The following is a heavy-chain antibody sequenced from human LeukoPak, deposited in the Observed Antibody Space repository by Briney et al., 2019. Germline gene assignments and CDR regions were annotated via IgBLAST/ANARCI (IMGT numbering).Heavy chain of an antibody. CDR2: MNPNSGNT. V-gene: IGHV1-8*01. D-gene: IGHD6-13*01. J-gene: IGHJ5*02. Sequence: ASVKVSCKASGYTLTSYDINWVRQATGQGLEWMGWMNPNSGNTGYAQKFQGRVTMTRNTSISTAYMELSSLRSEDTAVYYCARARWYSSSWYSRFSYNWFDPWGQGTLVTVSS. CDR1: GYTLTSYD. CDR3: ARARWYSSSWYSRFSYNWFDP.